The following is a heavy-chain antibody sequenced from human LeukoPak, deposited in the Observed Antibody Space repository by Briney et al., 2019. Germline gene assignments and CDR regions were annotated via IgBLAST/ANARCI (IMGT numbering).Heavy chain of an antibody. J-gene: IGHJ4*02. CDR3: AFVGTGYSSSWSEFDY. D-gene: IGHD6-13*01. Sequence: SQTLSLTCSVSGGSISRSDHYWSWIRQPPGKGLEWIGNIYYSGITNYNPSLKSRVTISVDTSKNQFSLKLSSVTAADTAVYYCAFVGTGYSSSWSEFDYWGQGTLVTVSS. V-gene: IGHV4-30-4*01. CDR2: IYYSGIT. CDR1: GGSISRSDHY.